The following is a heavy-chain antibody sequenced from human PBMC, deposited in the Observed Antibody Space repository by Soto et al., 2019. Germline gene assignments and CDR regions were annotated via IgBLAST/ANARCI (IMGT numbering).Heavy chain of an antibody. Sequence: GESLKISCKGSVYTFSGYWIGWVRQMPGKGLEWMGIIYPGDSDTRYSPSFQGQVTMSVDKSINTAYLQWSSLKPSDTATYYCARPLSSGWAGADYWGQGTLVTVSS. D-gene: IGHD6-19*01. V-gene: IGHV5-51*01. J-gene: IGHJ4*02. CDR1: VYTFSGYW. CDR2: IYPGDSDT. CDR3: ARPLSSGWAGADY.